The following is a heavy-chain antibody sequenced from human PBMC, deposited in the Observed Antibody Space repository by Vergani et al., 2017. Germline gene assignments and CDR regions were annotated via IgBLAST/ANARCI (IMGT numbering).Heavy chain of an antibody. CDR1: GGSIRSTFYY. Sequence: QLQLQESDPGLVKPSETLSLTCTVSGGSIRSTFYYWGWIRQPPGKGLEWIGTIYYSGSTYYNPSLKSRVTISVDTSKNQFSLKLSSVTAADTAVYYCAREKGWFDPWGQGTLVTVSS. V-gene: IGHV4-39*07. CDR3: AREKGWFDP. CDR2: IYYSGST. J-gene: IGHJ5*02.